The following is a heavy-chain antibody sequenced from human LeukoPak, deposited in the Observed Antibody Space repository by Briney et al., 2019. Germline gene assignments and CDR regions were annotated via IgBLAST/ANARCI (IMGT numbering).Heavy chain of an antibody. D-gene: IGHD1-7*01. CDR2: IYYSGST. CDR1: GGSISSSSYY. J-gene: IGHJ4*02. CDR3: ARGRKYNWNYEDIPDY. Sequence: SETLSLTCTVSGGSISSSSYYWGWIRQPPGKGLEWIGSIYYSGSTYYNPSLKSRVTISVDTSKNQFSLKLSSVTAADTAVYYCARGRKYNWNYEDIPDYWGQGTLVTVSS. V-gene: IGHV4-39*07.